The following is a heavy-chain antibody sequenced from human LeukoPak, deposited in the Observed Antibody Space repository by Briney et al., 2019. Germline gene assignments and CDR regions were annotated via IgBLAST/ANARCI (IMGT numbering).Heavy chain of an antibody. Sequence: GGSLRLXCAASGFTFSYYGMHWVRQAPGKGLEWVDFIRYDESKKFYGDSVKGRFTISRDNSKNTLYLQMNSLRTEDTAVYYCAKSHLPNAYSGTYYCDYWGQGTLVTVSS. CDR2: IRYDESKK. D-gene: IGHD1-26*01. J-gene: IGHJ4*02. V-gene: IGHV3-30*02. CDR3: AKSHLPNAYSGTYYCDY. CDR1: GFTFSYYG.